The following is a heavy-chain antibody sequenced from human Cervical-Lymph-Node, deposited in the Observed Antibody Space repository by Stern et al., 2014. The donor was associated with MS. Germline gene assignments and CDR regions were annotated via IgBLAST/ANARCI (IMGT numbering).Heavy chain of an antibody. CDR1: GGSIRSYY. CDR3: ARATDILTGHYPYYFDY. CDR2: IYYSGST. J-gene: IGHJ4*02. D-gene: IGHD3-9*01. V-gene: IGHV4-59*01. Sequence: QLQLQESDPGLVKPSETLSLTCSVSGGSIRSYYWSWIRQPPGKGLEWIGYIYYSGSTNYNPSLKSRVTISVDTSKNQFSLKLSPVTAADTAVYYCARATDILTGHYPYYFDYWGQGTLVTVSS.